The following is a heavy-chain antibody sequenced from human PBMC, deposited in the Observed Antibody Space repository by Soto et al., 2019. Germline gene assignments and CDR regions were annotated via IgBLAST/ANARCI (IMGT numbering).Heavy chain of an antibody. CDR1: GFTFSSYS. CDR2: ISSSSSYI. Sequence: PGGSLRLSCAASGFTFSSYSMNWVRQAPGKGLEWVSSISSSSSYIYYADSVKGRFTISRDNAKNSLYLQMNSLRAEDTAVYYCARDYYGSGTDYYYYGMDVWGQGTTVTVSS. D-gene: IGHD3-10*01. V-gene: IGHV3-21*01. J-gene: IGHJ6*02. CDR3: ARDYYGSGTDYYYYGMDV.